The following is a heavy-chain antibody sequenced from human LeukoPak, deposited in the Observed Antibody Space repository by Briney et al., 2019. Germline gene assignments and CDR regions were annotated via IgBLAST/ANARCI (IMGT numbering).Heavy chain of an antibody. Sequence: ASVKVSCKASGYTFTGYYMHWVRQAPGQGLEWMGRINPNSGGTNYAQKFQGRVTITADESTSTAYMELSSLRSEDTAVYYCASDGYCSGGSCYSGYWGQGTLVTVSS. J-gene: IGHJ4*02. D-gene: IGHD2-15*01. CDR1: GYTFTGYY. CDR3: ASDGYCSGGSCYSGY. CDR2: INPNSGGT. V-gene: IGHV1-2*06.